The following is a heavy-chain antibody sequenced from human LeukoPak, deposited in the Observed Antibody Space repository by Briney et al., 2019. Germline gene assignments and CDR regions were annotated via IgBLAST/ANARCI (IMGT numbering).Heavy chain of an antibody. D-gene: IGHD1-1*01. CDR2: ISSSGSTI. V-gene: IGHV3-48*03. J-gene: IGHJ4*02. CDR1: GFTFSSYE. CDR3: ESGREGHQLEY. Sequence: PGGSLRLSCAASGFTFSSYEMNWVRQAPGTGLEWVSYISSSGSTIYYADSVKGRFTISRDNAKNSLYLQMNSLKASDTAMYYCESGREGHQLEYWGQGTLVTVSS.